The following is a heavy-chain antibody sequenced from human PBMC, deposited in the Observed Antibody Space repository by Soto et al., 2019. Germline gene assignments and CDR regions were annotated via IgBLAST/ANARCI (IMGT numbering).Heavy chain of an antibody. CDR2: MNPDSGHT. CDR1: GYKFTSYD. V-gene: IGHV1-8*01. CDR3: ARVRVRYISSNDFAP. D-gene: IGHD6-6*01. Sequence: QVQLVQSGAEVKKPGASLKVSCKASGYKFTSYDINWVRQATGPGPEWMGWMNPDSGHTGYARKFRDRISMTMNTAITTAYMELTSLRSDDTAIYYSARVRVRYISSNDFAPWGRGTLVSGSS. J-gene: IGHJ5*02.